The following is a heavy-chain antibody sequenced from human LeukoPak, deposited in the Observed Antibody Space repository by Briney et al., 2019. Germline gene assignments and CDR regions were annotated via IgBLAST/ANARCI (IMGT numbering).Heavy chain of an antibody. CDR3: ATSGTTESAFDI. D-gene: IGHD1-7*01. J-gene: IGHJ3*02. CDR2: INPNSGGT. Sequence: ASVKVSCKASGYTFTGYYLHWVRQAPGQGPEWMGWINPNSGGTNSAQKFQGWVIMTRDTSISTDYMELSRLRSDDTAVYYCATSGTTESAFDIWGQGTLVTVSS. CDR1: GYTFTGYY. V-gene: IGHV1-2*04.